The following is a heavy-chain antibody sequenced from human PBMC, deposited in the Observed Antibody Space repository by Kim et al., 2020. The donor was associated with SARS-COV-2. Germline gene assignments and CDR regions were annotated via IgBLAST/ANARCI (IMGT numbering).Heavy chain of an antibody. V-gene: IGHV4-59*01. D-gene: IGHD1-1*01. Sequence: SETLSLTCTVSGGSISSYYWSWIRQPPGKGLEWIGYIYYSGSTNYNPSLKSRVTISVDTSKNQFSLKLSSVTAADTAVYYCARAPEGVPTIWGQGTMVTVSS. CDR1: GGSISSYY. J-gene: IGHJ3*02. CDR3: ARAPEGVPTI. CDR2: IYYSGST.